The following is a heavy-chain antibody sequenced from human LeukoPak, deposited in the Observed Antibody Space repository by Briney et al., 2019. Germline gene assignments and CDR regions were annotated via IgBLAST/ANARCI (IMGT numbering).Heavy chain of an antibody. V-gene: IGHV3-11*01. CDR1: GFTFSDYY. J-gene: IGHJ5*01. D-gene: IGHD4-23*01. CDR3: ARDRGNSDPGDWCDS. CDR2: ISGSGSTV. Sequence: VGSLRLSCAASGFTFSDYYMSWIRQAPGKGLEWVSYISGSGSTVYYAASVRGRFTISRDNAKNSLFLQMNSLRAEDTAVYYCARDRGNSDPGDWCDSWGQGTLVTVSS.